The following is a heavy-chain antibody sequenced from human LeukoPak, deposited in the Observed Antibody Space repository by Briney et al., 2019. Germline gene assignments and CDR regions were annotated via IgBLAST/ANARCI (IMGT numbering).Heavy chain of an antibody. J-gene: IGHJ6*03. CDR1: GYSISSGYY. Sequence: SETLSLTCTVSGYSISSGYYWGWIRQPPGKGLGWIGSIYHSGSTYYNPSLKSRVTISVDTSKNQFSLKLSSVTAADTAVYYCARAVSPFGRNYYYYYYMDVWGKGTTVTVSS. CDR3: ARAVSPFGRNYYYYYYMDV. CDR2: IYHSGST. V-gene: IGHV4-38-2*02. D-gene: IGHD3-10*01.